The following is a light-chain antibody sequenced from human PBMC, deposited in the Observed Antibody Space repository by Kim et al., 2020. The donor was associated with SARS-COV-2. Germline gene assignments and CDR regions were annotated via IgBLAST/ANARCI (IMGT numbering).Light chain of an antibody. J-gene: IGKJ1*01. CDR2: GAS. CDR3: QQYDYWPT. V-gene: IGKV3-15*01. Sequence: SVSPGERATFSCRASLSISNNLAWFQQRPGQAPRLLIYGASSRAIGISDRFSGSGAGTEFTLTISSLQSEDFGVYYCQQYDYWPTFGQGTKVDIK. CDR1: LSISNN.